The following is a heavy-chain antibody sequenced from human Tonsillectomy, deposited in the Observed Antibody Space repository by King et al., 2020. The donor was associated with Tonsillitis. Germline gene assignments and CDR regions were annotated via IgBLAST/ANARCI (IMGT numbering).Heavy chain of an antibody. D-gene: IGHD6-19*01. CDR1: GFTFSSYG. Sequence: VQLVESGGGVVQPGRSLRLSCAASGFTFSSYGIHWVRQAPGKGLGWVAGISSDGSKKYYADSVRGRLTISRDNSKNTLYLQMNSLRADDTAVYYCAKARQWLVHFDYWGQGTLVTVSS. J-gene: IGHJ4*02. CDR2: ISSDGSKK. V-gene: IGHV3-30*18. CDR3: AKARQWLVHFDY.